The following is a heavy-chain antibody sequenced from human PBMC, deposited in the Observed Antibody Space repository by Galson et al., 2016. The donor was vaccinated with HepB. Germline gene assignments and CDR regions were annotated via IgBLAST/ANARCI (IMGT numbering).Heavy chain of an antibody. D-gene: IGHD3-22*01. CDR2: IKQDGSEK. Sequence: SLRLSCAASGFTFSSYSMNWVRQAPGQGLEWVANIKQDGSEKFYVDSVKGRFTISRDNAKKSLWLQMNGLRAEDTAVYYCTRGYYYISSGYHYVFDFWGQGTLVTVSS. V-gene: IGHV3-7*05. CDR3: TRGYYYISSGYHYVFDF. J-gene: IGHJ4*02. CDR1: GFTFSSYS.